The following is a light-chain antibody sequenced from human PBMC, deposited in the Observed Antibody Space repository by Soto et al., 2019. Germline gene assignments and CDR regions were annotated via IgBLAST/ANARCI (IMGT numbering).Light chain of an antibody. CDR2: GAS. Sequence: EIVMTQSPANLSVSPGERATLSCRASQSVSSNLAWYQQKPGQGPRLLIYGASTRATSIPARFSGSGSGTEFTLTINLLQSEDFAVYYCQQYNKWPPYTFGQGNKLEIK. J-gene: IGKJ2*01. V-gene: IGKV3-15*01. CDR3: QQYNKWPPYT. CDR1: QSVSSN.